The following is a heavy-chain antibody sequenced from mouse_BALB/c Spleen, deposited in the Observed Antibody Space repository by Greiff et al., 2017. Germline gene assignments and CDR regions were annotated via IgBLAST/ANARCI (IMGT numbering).Heavy chain of an antibody. D-gene: IGHD4-1*02. CDR3: APTGFFAY. CDR2: IDPANGNT. J-gene: IGHJ3*01. V-gene: IGHV14-3*02. Sequence: EVQLKESGAELVKPGASVKLSCTASGFNIKDTYMHWVKQRPEQGLEWIGRIDPANGNTKYDPKFQGKATITADTSSNTAYLQLSSLTSEDTAVYYCAPTGFFAYWGQGTLVTVSA. CDR1: GFNIKDTY.